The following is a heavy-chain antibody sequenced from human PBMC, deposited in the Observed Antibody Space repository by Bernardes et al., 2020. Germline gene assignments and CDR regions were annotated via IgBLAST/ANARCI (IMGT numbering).Heavy chain of an antibody. CDR2: INSDGSTT. J-gene: IGHJ3*02. CDR3: ARVGWRVPAATDAFDI. CDR1: GFTFSSYW. Sequence: GGSLRLSCGASGFTFSSYWMHWFRQAPGKGLVWVSRINSDGSTTKYASSVKGRFTISRDNAQNTLYLQMNSLRAEDTAVYYCARVGWRVPAATDAFDIWGIGTMVTVSS. V-gene: IGHV3-74*03. D-gene: IGHD2-2*01.